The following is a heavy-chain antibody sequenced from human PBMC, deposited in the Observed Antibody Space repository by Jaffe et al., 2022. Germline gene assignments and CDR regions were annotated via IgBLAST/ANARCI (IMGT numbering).Heavy chain of an antibody. CDR3: ARELAADAYYYYYYMDV. J-gene: IGHJ6*03. CDR2: ISSSSSYI. V-gene: IGHV3-21*01. D-gene: IGHD2-15*01. CDR1: GFTFSSYS. Sequence: EVQLVESGGGLVKPGGSLRLSCAASGFTFSSYSMNWVRQAPGKGLEWVSSISSSSSYIYYADSVKGRFTISRDNAKNSLYLQMNSLRAEDTAVYYCARELAADAYYYYYYMDVWGKGTTVTVSS.